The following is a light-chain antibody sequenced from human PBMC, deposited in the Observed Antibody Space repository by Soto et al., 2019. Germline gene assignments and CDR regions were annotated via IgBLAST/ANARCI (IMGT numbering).Light chain of an antibody. V-gene: IGKV1-5*03. CDR2: KAS. J-gene: IGKJ2*01. CDR3: QQYNSYPLYT. Sequence: DIQMTQSPSSLSASVGDRVTISCRASQSIGTYLNWYQQKPGKAPKLLIYKASSLESGVPSRFSGSGSGTEFTLTISSLQPDDFATYYCQQYNSYPLYTFGQGTKVDIK. CDR1: QSIGTY.